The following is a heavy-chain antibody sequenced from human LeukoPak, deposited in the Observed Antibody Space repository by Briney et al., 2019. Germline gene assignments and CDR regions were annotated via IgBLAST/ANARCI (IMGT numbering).Heavy chain of an antibody. D-gene: IGHD7-27*01. CDR2: MSPNSGDT. CDR3: ARGPPNWGYDY. CDR1: GYTFTSYD. V-gene: IGHV1-8*01. Sequence: ASVKVSFTASGYTFTSYDFNWVRQATGQRPEWMGWMSPNSGDTGYAQKFQDRVTMTRNTSISTAYMELSSLRSDDTAVYYCARGPPNWGYDYWGPGTLVTVSS. J-gene: IGHJ4*02.